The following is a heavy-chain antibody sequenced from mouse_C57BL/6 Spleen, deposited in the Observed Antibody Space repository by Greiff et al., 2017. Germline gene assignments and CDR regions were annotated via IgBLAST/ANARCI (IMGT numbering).Heavy chain of an antibody. Sequence: VQLQQSGAELARPGASVKLSCKASGYTFTSYGISWVKQRTGQGLEWIGEIYPRSGNTYYNEKFKGKATLTADKSSSTAYMELRSLTSEDSAVYFCARYGNYEYWGRGTTLTVSS. CDR3: ARYGNYEY. V-gene: IGHV1-81*01. CDR2: IYPRSGNT. J-gene: IGHJ2*01. CDR1: GYTFTSYG. D-gene: IGHD2-1*01.